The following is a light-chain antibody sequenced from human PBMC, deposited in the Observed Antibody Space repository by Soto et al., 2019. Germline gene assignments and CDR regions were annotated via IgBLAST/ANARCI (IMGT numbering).Light chain of an antibody. CDR3: QQYNSYPYT. J-gene: IGKJ2*01. CDR1: QSISPW. Sequence: DIQMTQSPSTLSASVGDRVTITCRASQSISPWLAWYQQKAGKAPKVLIYKASSLESGVPSRFSGSGSGTEFTLTLRSLQPDDFGTYYCQQYNSYPYTFGLGIKLEMK. V-gene: IGKV1-5*03. CDR2: KAS.